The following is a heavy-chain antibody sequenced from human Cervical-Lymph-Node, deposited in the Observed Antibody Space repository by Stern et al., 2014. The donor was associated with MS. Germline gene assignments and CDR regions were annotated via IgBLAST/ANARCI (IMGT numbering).Heavy chain of an antibody. CDR1: GYTFTSYW. CDR3: ARQRYFDY. J-gene: IGHJ4*02. CDR2: IFPGGSDI. V-gene: IGHV5-51*01. Sequence: EMQLVESGPEVKRPGESLKISCQASGYTFTSYWIGWVRQMPGKGLEWIAIIFPGGSDIRYSPSFHGQVPIPADKSSSTAYLQWNNLKASDTAIYYCARQRYFDYWGQGTLVTVSS.